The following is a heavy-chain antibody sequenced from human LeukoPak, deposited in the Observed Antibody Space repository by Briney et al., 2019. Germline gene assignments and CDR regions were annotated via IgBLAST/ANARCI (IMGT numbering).Heavy chain of an antibody. J-gene: IGHJ4*02. CDR2: ISSSSSYI. D-gene: IGHD6-13*01. CDR3: ARGPPGGSSWTSYYFDY. V-gene: IGHV3-21*01. Sequence: GGSLRLXCAASGFTSSSYSMKWVRQTPGKGLEWVSSISSSSSYIYYADSVKGRFTISRDNAKNSLYLQMNSLRAEDTAMYYCARGPPGGSSWTSYYFDYWGQGTLVTVSS. CDR1: GFTSSSYS.